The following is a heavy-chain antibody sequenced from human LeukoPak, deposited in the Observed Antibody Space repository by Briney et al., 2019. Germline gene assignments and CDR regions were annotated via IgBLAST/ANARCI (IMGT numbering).Heavy chain of an antibody. J-gene: IGHJ4*02. CDR1: GLSFSSFA. CDR2: IRGHGET. Sequence: GGSLRLSCAASGLSFSSFAMSWVRQGPARGLEWVSSIRGHGETFYADSVKGRFTLSSDSSRNTVYFQLNNLRVEDTAIYYCAKASWVSSTDAVRWGQGTLVTVSS. D-gene: IGHD3-16*01. V-gene: IGHV3-23*01. CDR3: AKASWVSSTDAVR.